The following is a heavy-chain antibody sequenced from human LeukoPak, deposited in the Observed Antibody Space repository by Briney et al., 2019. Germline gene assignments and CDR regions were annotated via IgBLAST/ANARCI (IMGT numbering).Heavy chain of an antibody. J-gene: IGHJ4*02. Sequence: GGSLRLSCAASGFTFSSYWMSWVRQAPGKGLGWVAVISYDGSNKYYADSVKGRFTISRDNSKNTLYLQMNSLRAEDTAVYYCARDKTFIVATFTGYFEYWGQGTLVTVSS. CDR1: GFTFSSYW. CDR3: ARDKTFIVATFTGYFEY. V-gene: IGHV3-30-3*01. CDR2: ISYDGSNK. D-gene: IGHD5-12*01.